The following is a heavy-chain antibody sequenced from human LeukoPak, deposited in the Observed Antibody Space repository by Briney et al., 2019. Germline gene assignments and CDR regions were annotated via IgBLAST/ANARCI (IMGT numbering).Heavy chain of an antibody. J-gene: IGHJ4*02. V-gene: IGHV1-69*06. CDR1: GGTFNSYA. CDR3: ATRHNNWNDEGFDY. Sequence: SVKVSCKVSGGTFNSYAINWVRQAPGQGLEWMGGIVPVFGTAKSAQNFQGRVTITADKSTSTAYMELSSLRAEDTALYYCATRHNNWNDEGFDYWGQGTLVTVSS. CDR2: IVPVFGTA. D-gene: IGHD1-20*01.